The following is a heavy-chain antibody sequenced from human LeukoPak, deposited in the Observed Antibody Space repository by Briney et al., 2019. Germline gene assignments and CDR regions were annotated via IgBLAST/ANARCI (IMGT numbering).Heavy chain of an antibody. CDR2: IYYSGST. D-gene: IGHD3-9*01. Sequence: PSETLSLTCTVSGGSISSSSYYWGWIRQPPGKGLEWIGNIYYSGSTYYNPSLKSRVTISLDTSKNQFSLKLSSVTAADTAVYYCARLDLRRQYDILTGYHRGDYYYMDVWGKGTTVTIS. CDR1: GGSISSSSYY. J-gene: IGHJ6*03. CDR3: ARLDLRRQYDILTGYHRGDYYYMDV. V-gene: IGHV4-39*07.